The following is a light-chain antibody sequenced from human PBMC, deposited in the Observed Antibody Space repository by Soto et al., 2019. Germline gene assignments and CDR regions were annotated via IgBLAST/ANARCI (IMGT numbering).Light chain of an antibody. J-gene: IGKJ1*01. CDR2: SAS. V-gene: IGKV1-27*01. Sequence: DTQMTQSPTSVSASVGASVTITSRASQGINNYLAWYQHKPGKVPVLLIYSASTLKAGIPSRFSGSGAGTDFTLTISSLQPEDFATYYCQKYDSAPRTFGQGTKVDIK. CDR1: QGINNY. CDR3: QKYDSAPRT.